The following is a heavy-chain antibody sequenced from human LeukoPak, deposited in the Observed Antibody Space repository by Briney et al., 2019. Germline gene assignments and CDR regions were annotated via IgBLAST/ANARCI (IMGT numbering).Heavy chain of an antibody. J-gene: IGHJ5*02. D-gene: IGHD3-22*01. CDR3: ARSSYDSRGYSSWFDP. V-gene: IGHV1-18*01. Sequence: ASVKVSCKASGYTFTSYGISWVRQAPGQGLECMGWISAYNGNTNYAQKLQGRVTMTTDTSTSTAYMELRSLRSDDTAVYYCARSSYDSRGYSSWFDPWGQGTLVTVSS. CDR2: ISAYNGNT. CDR1: GYTFTSYG.